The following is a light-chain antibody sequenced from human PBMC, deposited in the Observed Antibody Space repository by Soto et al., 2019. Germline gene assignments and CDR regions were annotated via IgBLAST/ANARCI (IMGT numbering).Light chain of an antibody. CDR1: QSVSSSY. V-gene: IGKV3-20*01. Sequence: EIVLTQSPGTLSLSPGERATLSCRASQSVSSSYLAGYQHKPGQAPRLLIYGASSRATGIPDSFSGSGSGTDYTRTISRRDHDDFALNCCLQYGRTQYTFGLVSRLEIK. CDR2: GAS. J-gene: IGKJ2*01. CDR3: LQYGRTQYT.